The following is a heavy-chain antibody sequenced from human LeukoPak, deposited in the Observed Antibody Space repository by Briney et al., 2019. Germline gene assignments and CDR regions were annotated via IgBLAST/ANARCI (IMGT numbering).Heavy chain of an antibody. CDR2: IYYSGST. V-gene: IGHV4-59*08. Sequence: SSETLSLTCTVSGGYISGYYWSWIRQPPGKGLEWIGYIYYSGSTNYNPSLKSRVTISVDTSKNQFSLKLSSVTAADTAVYYCARMAYSSSWYGAFDIWGQGTVVTVSS. CDR1: GGYISGYY. J-gene: IGHJ3*02. D-gene: IGHD6-13*01. CDR3: ARMAYSSSWYGAFDI.